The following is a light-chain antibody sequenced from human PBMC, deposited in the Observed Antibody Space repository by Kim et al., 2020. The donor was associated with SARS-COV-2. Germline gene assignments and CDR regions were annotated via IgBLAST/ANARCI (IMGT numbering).Light chain of an antibody. CDR2: EDS. J-gene: IGKJ2*01. CDR3: QQSYMTPYT. V-gene: IGKV1-39*01. CDR1: LMIAKY. Sequence: SASVGDRVPITRRTGLMIAKYVHWYQGKTGKAHKPPIYEDSNLQSGGPSRFRRSGSGTDFTLTISGLLPEDAATYYCQQSYMTPYTFGQGTKLEI.